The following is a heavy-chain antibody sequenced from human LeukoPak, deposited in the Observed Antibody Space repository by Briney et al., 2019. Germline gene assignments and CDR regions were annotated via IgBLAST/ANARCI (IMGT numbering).Heavy chain of an antibody. Sequence: ASVKVSCKASGGTFSSYAISWVRQAPGQGLEWMGWISAYNGNTNYAQKLQGRVTMTTDTSTSTAYMELRSLRSDDTAVYYCARVYYEILYMDVWGKGTTVTVSS. D-gene: IGHD3-3*01. CDR1: GGTFSSYA. CDR2: ISAYNGNT. V-gene: IGHV1-18*01. CDR3: ARVYYEILYMDV. J-gene: IGHJ6*03.